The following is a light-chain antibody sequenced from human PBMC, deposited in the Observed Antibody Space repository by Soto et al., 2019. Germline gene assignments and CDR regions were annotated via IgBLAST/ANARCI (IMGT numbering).Light chain of an antibody. V-gene: IGKV3-20*01. J-gene: IGKJ1*01. CDR1: QSVSSSY. CDR3: QQYGRSPKT. CDR2: DAS. Sequence: EIVLTQSPGTLSLSPGERATLSCRASQSVSSSYLAWYQQKPGQAPRLLIYDASSRATGIPDRFSGSGSGTDSTLTISRVEPEDFAVYYRQQYGRSPKTFGQGTKVEIK.